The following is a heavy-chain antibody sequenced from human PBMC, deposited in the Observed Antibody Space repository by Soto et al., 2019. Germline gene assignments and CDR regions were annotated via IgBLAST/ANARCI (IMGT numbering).Heavy chain of an antibody. J-gene: IGHJ4*02. CDR3: ARHHVRGRTIAGAAEF. V-gene: IGHV4-34*01. CDR2: INHSGNT. Sequence: SETLSLTCAVYGGSLSGYYWSWIRQPPGKALEWIGEINHSGNTNYNPSLKSRVTISVDTSKNQLFLNLSSVTAADTAMYYCARHHVRGRTIAGAAEFWGQGTLVTVSS. D-gene: IGHD1-26*01. CDR1: GGSLSGYY.